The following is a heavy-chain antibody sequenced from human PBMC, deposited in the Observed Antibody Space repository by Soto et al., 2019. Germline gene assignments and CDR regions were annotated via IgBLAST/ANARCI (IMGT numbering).Heavy chain of an antibody. CDR3: ARNGR. CDR2: IKPDGSET. CDR1: GFTFSTCW. D-gene: IGHD2-8*01. Sequence: EVQLVESGGGLVQPGGSLRLSCAASGFTFSTCWMSWVRQAPGKGLEWVANIKPDGSETDYVDSVKGRFTISRDNAKNPLLLQMSSLRDEDTAVYYGARNGRWGHGTFVTVSS. V-gene: IGHV3-7*05. J-gene: IGHJ4*01.